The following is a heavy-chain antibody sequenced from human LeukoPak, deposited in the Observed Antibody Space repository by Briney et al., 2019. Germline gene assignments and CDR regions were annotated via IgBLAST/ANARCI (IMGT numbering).Heavy chain of an antibody. V-gene: IGHV4-38-2*02. Sequence: SETLSLTCTVSGYSISSGYYWGWIRQPPGKGLAWLASIYHSGTIYYNPSLKSRVTISVDTSKNQFSLKLTSVTAADTAVYYCARGLGRQQLVSPFDYWGQGTLVTVSS. CDR3: ARGLGRQQLVSPFDY. J-gene: IGHJ4*02. CDR1: GYSISSGYY. D-gene: IGHD6-13*01. CDR2: IYHSGTI.